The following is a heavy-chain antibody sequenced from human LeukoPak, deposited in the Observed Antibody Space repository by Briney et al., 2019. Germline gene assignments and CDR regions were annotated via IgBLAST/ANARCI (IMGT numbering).Heavy chain of an antibody. J-gene: IGHJ4*02. V-gene: IGHV3-48*04. CDR3: ARDRVGDY. CDR1: GFTFNKHW. CDR2: ISSSSSTI. D-gene: IGHD1-26*01. Sequence: GGSLRLSCAASGFTFNKHWMSWVRQAPGKGLEWVSYISSSSSTIYYADSVKGRFTISRDNAKNSLYLQMNSLRAEDTALYYCARDRVGDYWGQGTLVTVSS.